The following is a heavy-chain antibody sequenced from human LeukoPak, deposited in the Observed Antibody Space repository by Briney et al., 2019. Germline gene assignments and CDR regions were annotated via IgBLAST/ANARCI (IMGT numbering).Heavy chain of an antibody. V-gene: IGHV3-21*01. J-gene: IGHJ3*01. CDR1: GLSFNMFI. CDR3: VREASHVFDF. CDR2: ISGRGRLI. Sequence: GGSLRLSCAASGLSFNMFIMNWVRQAPGKGLEWVSSISGRGRLIWYADSVKGRSTISRDNANNTLHLHLTGLRGDDTAVYYCVREASHVFDFWGQGTMVTVSS.